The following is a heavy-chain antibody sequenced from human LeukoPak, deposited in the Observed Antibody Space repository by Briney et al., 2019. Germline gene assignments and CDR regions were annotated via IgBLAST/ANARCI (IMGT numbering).Heavy chain of an antibody. CDR1: GFTFTTYT. Sequence: GRSLRLSCAASGFTFTTYTMHWVRQAPGKGLEWVAVISYDGTNKYYADSVKGRFTISRDNSKNTLDLQMNSLRAEDTAVYYCARADGSGWLVPHFDFWGQGALVTVSS. D-gene: IGHD6-19*01. CDR2: ISYDGTNK. J-gene: IGHJ4*02. V-gene: IGHV3-30-3*01. CDR3: ARADGSGWLVPHFDF.